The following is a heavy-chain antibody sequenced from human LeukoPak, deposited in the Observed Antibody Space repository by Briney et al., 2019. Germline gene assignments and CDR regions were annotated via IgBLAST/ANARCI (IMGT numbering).Heavy chain of an antibody. CDR3: ARINGDYLIDY. Sequence: SETLSLTCAVSIYSISSGYYWGWIRQPPGKGLEWIGSIHHSGSTYYNPSLKRRVTISVDTSNNQFSLKLTSVTAADTALYYCARINGDYLIDYWGQGTLVTVSS. D-gene: IGHD4-17*01. CDR2: IHHSGST. V-gene: IGHV4-38-2*01. J-gene: IGHJ4*02. CDR1: IYSISSGYY.